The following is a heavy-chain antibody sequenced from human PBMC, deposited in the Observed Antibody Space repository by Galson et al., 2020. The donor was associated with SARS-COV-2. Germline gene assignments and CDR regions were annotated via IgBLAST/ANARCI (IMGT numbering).Heavy chain of an antibody. J-gene: IGHJ6*02. CDR2: ISAYNGNT. D-gene: IGHD3-10*01. CDR1: GYTFTSYG. V-gene: IGHV1-18*01. CDR3: ARREFLWFGELLSTSPLDV. Sequence: ASVKVSCKASGYTFTSYGISWVRQAPGQGLEWMGWISAYNGNTNYAQKLQGRVTMTTDTSTSTAYMELRSLRSDDTAVYYCARREFLWFGELLSTSPLDVWGQGTTVTVSS.